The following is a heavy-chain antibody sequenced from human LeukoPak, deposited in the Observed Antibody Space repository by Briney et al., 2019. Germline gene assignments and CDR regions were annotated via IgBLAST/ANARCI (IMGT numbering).Heavy chain of an antibody. CDR3: ARDLASSSSSSSGRLLLY. CDR1: GFTFSSYW. J-gene: IGHJ4*02. CDR2: ISYDGSNK. Sequence: GGSLRLSCAVSGFTFSSYWMHWVRQAPGKGLEWVAVISYDGSNKYYADSVKGRFTISRDNSKNTLYLQMNSLRAEDTAVYYCARDLASSSSSSSGRLLLYWGQGTLVTVSS. D-gene: IGHD6-6*01. V-gene: IGHV3-30-3*01.